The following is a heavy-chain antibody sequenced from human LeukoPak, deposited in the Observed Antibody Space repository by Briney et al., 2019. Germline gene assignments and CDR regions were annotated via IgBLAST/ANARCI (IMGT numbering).Heavy chain of an antibody. Sequence: SVKVSCKASGGTFSSYAISWVRQAPGQGLEWMGRIIPILGIANYAQKFQGRVTITADKSTSTAYMELSSLRSEDTAVYYCARVGQYCSGGSCSYFDYWGQGTLVTVSS. D-gene: IGHD2-15*01. V-gene: IGHV1-69*04. CDR2: IIPILGIA. CDR1: GGTFSSYA. J-gene: IGHJ4*02. CDR3: ARVGQYCSGGSCSYFDY.